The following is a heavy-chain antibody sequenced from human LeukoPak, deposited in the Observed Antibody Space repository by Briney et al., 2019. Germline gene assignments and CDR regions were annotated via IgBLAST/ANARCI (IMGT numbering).Heavy chain of an antibody. CDR2: INPNSGGT. V-gene: IGHV1-2*06. Sequence: ASVKVSCKASGYTFTGYYMHWVRQAPGQGLEWMGRINPNSGGTNYAQKFQGRVTMTRDTSISTAYMELSRLRSDDTAVYYCARESLYSNYAGYWGQGTLVTASS. J-gene: IGHJ4*02. CDR3: ARESLYSNYAGY. D-gene: IGHD4-11*01. CDR1: GYTFTGYY.